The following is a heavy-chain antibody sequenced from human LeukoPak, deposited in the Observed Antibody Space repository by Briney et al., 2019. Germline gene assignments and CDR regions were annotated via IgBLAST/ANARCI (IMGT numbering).Heavy chain of an antibody. V-gene: IGHV3-21*01. Sequence: PVGSLRLSCAASGFTFSTYYMNWVRQAPGKGLEWISFITGSSSYIYYTDSVKGRFTISRDNAKNSLFLQMNSLRDEDTAVYYCASTSGWYEPIDYWGQGTLVTVSS. CDR1: GFTFSTYY. CDR3: ASTSGWYEPIDY. CDR2: ITGSSSYI. J-gene: IGHJ4*02. D-gene: IGHD6-19*01.